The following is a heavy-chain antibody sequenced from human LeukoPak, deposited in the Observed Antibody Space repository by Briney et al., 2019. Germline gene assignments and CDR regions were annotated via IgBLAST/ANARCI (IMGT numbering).Heavy chain of an antibody. CDR3: AKDVFPETAVAADY. CDR2: ISSSSSTI. CDR1: GFTFSSYS. D-gene: IGHD6-19*01. V-gene: IGHV3-48*01. Sequence: GGSLRLSCAASGFTFSSYSMNWVRQAPGKGLEWVSYISSSSSTIYYADSMKGRFTISRDNAKNSLYLQMNSLRAEDTAVFYCAKDVFPETAVAADYWGQGTLVTVSA. J-gene: IGHJ4*02.